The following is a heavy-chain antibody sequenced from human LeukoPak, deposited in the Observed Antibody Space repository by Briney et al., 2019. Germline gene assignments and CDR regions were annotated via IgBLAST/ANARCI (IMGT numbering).Heavy chain of an antibody. J-gene: IGHJ6*02. Sequence: SVKVSCKASGGTFSSYAISWVRQAPGQGLEWMGRIIPILGIANYAQKFQGRVTITADKSTSTAYMELSSLRPEDTAVYYCARDQYYYGSGRLPYYYYGMDVWGQGTTVTVSS. CDR2: IIPILGIA. CDR3: ARDQYYYGSGRLPYYYYGMDV. V-gene: IGHV1-69*04. D-gene: IGHD3-10*01. CDR1: GGTFSSYA.